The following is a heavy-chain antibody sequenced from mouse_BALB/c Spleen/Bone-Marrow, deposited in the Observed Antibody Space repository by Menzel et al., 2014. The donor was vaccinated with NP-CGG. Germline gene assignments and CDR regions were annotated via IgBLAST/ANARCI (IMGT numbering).Heavy chain of an antibody. D-gene: IGHD2-1*01. CDR3: ARVIYGNYVDYFDY. V-gene: IGHV5-6-3*01. Sequence: EVKLQESGGGLVQPGGSLKLSCAASGFTFSSYGMSWVRQTPDKRLELVAPINSNGGSTYYPDSVKGRFTISRDNAKKTLSLQMSSLKSEDTAVYYCARVIYGNYVDYFDYWGQGTTLTVSS. J-gene: IGHJ2*01. CDR2: INSNGGST. CDR1: GFTFSSYG.